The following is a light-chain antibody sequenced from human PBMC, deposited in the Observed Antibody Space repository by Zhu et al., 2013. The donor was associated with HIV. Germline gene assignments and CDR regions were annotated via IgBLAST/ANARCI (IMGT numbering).Light chain of an antibody. Sequence: IMMTQFPDTMYMSPGERVTLSCRASQSISVNLAWYQQKPGQAPRLLIYDAVKRATGIPARFSGSGSGTEFTLTISGLRSEDSAIYYCQQYDKWPPYTFGQGTKLHFK. CDR2: DAV. CDR1: QSISVN. CDR3: QQYDKWPPYT. V-gene: IGKV3-15*01. J-gene: IGKJ2*01.